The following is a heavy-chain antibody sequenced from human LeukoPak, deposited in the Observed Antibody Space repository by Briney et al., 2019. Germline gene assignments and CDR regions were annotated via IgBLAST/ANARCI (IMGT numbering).Heavy chain of an antibody. J-gene: IGHJ4*02. CDR3: ARGTVGRTYCGGDCYSPIDY. D-gene: IGHD2-21*01. Sequence: SETLSLTCTVSGGSISSDSYYWSWLRQPAGKGLEWIGHMYSSGSTNSNPSLKSRFTISVDTSKNTFSLKVSSVTAADTAVYYCARGTVGRTYCGGDCYSPIDYWGQGSLVTVSS. CDR1: GGSISSDSYY. CDR2: MYSSGST. V-gene: IGHV4-61*09.